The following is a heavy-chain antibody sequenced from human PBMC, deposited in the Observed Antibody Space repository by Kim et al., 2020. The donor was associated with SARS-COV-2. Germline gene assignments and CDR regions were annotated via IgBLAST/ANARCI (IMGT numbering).Heavy chain of an antibody. CDR1: GYNFTGYY. D-gene: IGHD2-15*01. J-gene: IGHJ3*02. CDR3: ARDCGRSGGSCDAFDI. Sequence: ASVKVSCKASGYNFTGYYMHWVRQPAGQGREWMGWINPNNGCTNYAQKFQGRVTMTRDTSISTAYMELSRLRSDDTAVYYCARDCGRSGGSCDAFDIWGQGRMGTVSS. V-gene: IGHV1-2*02. CDR2: INPNNGCT.